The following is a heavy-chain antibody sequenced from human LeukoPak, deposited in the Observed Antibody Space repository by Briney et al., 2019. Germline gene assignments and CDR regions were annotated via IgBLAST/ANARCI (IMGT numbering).Heavy chain of an antibody. D-gene: IGHD2-15*01. CDR2: ISYDGSNK. Sequence: GGSLRLSCAASRFTFSSYAMRWVRQAPGKGLEWVAVISYDGSNKYYADSVKGRFTISRDNSKNTLYLQMNSLRAEDTAVYYCARDGSRGSCSGGSCYENWFDPWGQGTLVTVSS. V-gene: IGHV3-30-3*01. J-gene: IGHJ5*02. CDR3: ARDGSRGSCSGGSCYENWFDP. CDR1: RFTFSSYA.